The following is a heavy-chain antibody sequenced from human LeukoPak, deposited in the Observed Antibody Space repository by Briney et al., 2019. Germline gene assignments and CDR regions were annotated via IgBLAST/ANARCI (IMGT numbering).Heavy chain of an antibody. D-gene: IGHD6-13*01. Sequence: SETLSLTCTVSGGSISSYYWSWIRQPPGKGLEWIGYIYYTGSTNYNPSPKSRVTISVDTSKNQFSLKLSSVTAADTAVYYCARGGYSSSWYNFEYWGQGTLVTVSS. CDR3: ARGGYSSSWYNFEY. J-gene: IGHJ4*02. CDR1: GGSISSYY. V-gene: IGHV4-59*01. CDR2: IYYTGST.